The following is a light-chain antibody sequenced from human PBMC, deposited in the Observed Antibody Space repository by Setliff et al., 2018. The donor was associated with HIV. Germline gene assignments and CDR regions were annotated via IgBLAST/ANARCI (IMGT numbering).Light chain of an antibody. V-gene: IGLV3-21*04. J-gene: IGLJ1*01. CDR2: YDR. Sequence: SYELTQTPSVSVAPGKTAKIACGGNNIGTKSVQWYQQKPGQAPAVVIYYDRDRPSGIPERFSGSNSGNTATLTISRVEIEDGADYYCQVWDTSDHYVFGDGTKVTVL. CDR1: NIGTKS. CDR3: QVWDTSDHYV.